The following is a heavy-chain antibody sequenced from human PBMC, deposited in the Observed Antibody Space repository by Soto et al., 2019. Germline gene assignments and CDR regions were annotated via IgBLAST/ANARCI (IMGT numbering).Heavy chain of an antibody. D-gene: IGHD4-17*01. CDR1: GGSVSSGSYY. CDR2: IYYSGST. V-gene: IGHV4-61*01. CDR3: ARDWRDYGDSLARFDP. Sequence: SETLSLTWTVSGGSVSSGSYYWSWIRQPPGKGLEWIGYIYYSGSTNYNPSLKSRVTISVDTSKNQFSLKLSSVTAADTAVYYCARDWRDYGDSLARFDPWGQGTLVTVSS. J-gene: IGHJ5*02.